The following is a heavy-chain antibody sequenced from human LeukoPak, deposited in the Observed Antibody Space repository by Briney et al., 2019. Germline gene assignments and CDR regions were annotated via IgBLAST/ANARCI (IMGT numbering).Heavy chain of an antibody. CDR3: ARRRYDWGGDFAN. V-gene: IGHV3-23*01. CDR2: IGGGGTL. D-gene: IGHD3-16*01. J-gene: IGHJ4*02. Sequence: GGSLRLSCAASGFTVSSYAMGWVRQAPGKGLEWVSAIGGGGTLYYADSVKGRFSISRDISKNTLPLQMNSLRAEDTAVYYCARRRYDWGGDFANWGQGTLVTVSS. CDR1: GFTVSSYA.